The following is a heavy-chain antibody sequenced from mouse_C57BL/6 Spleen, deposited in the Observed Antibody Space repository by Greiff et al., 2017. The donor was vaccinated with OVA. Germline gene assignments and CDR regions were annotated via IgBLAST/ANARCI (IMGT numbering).Heavy chain of an antibody. CDR3: ANADRAY. CDR1: GYTFTSYW. Sequence: QVQLQQPGAELVKPGASVKMSCKASGYTFTSYWINWVKQRPGQGLEWIGDIYPGSGSTNYNEKFKSKATLTVDTSSSTAYMKLSSLTSEDSAVSYCANADRAYWGQGTLVTVSA. J-gene: IGHJ3*01. CDR2: IYPGSGST. V-gene: IGHV1-55*01. D-gene: IGHD2-14*01.